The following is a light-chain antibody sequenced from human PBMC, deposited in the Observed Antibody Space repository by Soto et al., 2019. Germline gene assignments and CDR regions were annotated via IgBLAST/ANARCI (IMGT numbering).Light chain of an antibody. CDR1: QSIRSY. J-gene: IGKJ5*01. CDR3: QQSYSIPIT. V-gene: IGKV1-39*01. Sequence: DIQMTQSPSSLSASVGDRVTITCRASQSIRSYLNWYQQKPGKAPKVLIYTASSLQSGVPSRFSGSGSGTEFTLTISSLQPEDFATYYCQQSYSIPITFGQGTRLEMK. CDR2: TAS.